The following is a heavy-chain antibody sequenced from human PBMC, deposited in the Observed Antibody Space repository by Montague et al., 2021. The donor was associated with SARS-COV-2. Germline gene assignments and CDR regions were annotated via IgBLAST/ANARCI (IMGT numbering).Heavy chain of an antibody. CDR2: VLYNKGT. V-gene: IGHV4-59*08. CDR3: VRHPHYDSLNSPPDF. J-gene: IGHJ4*02. D-gene: IGHD3-9*01. CDR1: GVSVTDYY. Sequence: SETLSLTCTVSGVSVTDYYWSWIRQPPGKGLEWVGDVLYNKGTNFNPSLTSRVAISVDTSKNQFSLRLTSVTAADTAFYYCVRHPHYDSLNSPPDFWDQGTLVTVSS.